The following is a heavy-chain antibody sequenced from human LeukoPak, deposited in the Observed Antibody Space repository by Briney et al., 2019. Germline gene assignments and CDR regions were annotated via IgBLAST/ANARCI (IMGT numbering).Heavy chain of an antibody. D-gene: IGHD4-17*01. V-gene: IGHV3-7*04. CDR1: GFAFSTYW. J-gene: IGHJ6*02. CDR3: GRYGYYYAMDV. CDR2: IQRDGSEK. Sequence: PGGSLRLSCAASGFAFSTYWMGWVRQAPGQGLEWVANIQRDGSEKCYVDSVKGRFTISRDNAKNSLYLQMNSLRAEDTALYYCGRYGYYYAMDVWGQGTTVTVSS.